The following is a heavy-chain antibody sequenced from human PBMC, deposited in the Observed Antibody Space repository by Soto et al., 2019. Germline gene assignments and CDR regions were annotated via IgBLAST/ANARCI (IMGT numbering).Heavy chain of an antibody. J-gene: IGHJ5*01. CDR1: RGAFGDYW. V-gene: IGHV3-74*01. Sequence: EVQLVESGGGLVQPGGSLRLSCEASRGAFGDYWMHWVRQAPGKGLGWVSRINRDANDIIYADSVKGRLTASRYNAKNLVFLRMLSLRVEDTAVYYCAGDVPHKWFGSWGQGTLVTVSS. D-gene: IGHD3-10*02. CDR3: AGDVPHKWFGS. CDR2: INRDANDI.